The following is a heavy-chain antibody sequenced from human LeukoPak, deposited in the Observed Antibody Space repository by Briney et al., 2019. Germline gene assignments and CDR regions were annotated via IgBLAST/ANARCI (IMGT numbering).Heavy chain of an antibody. CDR3: SRESGAFSPFGY. Sequence: SGTLSLTCDVSGGSISRTNWWSWVRQSPGHGLEWIGEISLSGHTNYNPSLQSRVTMSLDESKNQVSLDLASLTDADTAVYYCSRESGAFSPFGYWGQGTLVTVHS. CDR1: GGSISRTNW. V-gene: IGHV4-4*02. D-gene: IGHD1-26*01. J-gene: IGHJ4*02. CDR2: ISLSGHT.